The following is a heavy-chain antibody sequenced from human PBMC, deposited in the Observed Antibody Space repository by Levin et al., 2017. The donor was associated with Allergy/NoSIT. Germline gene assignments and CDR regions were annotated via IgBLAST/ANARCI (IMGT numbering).Heavy chain of an antibody. CDR2: MNPYSGNT. Sequence: ASVKVSCKASGYTFISFDINWVRQATGRGLEWMGWMNPYSGNTGYAQKFQGRVTMTWNTSITTASMELSSLDSDDTAVYYCARGRGDVYQLKKGTFDYWGQGTLVTVSS. V-gene: IGHV1-8*01. D-gene: IGHD5-24*01. J-gene: IGHJ4*02. CDR1: GYTFISFD. CDR3: ARGRGDVYQLKKGTFDY.